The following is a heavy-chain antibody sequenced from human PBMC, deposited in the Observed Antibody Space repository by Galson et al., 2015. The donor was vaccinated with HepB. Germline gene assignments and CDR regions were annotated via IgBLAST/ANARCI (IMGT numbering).Heavy chain of an antibody. D-gene: IGHD3-9*01. CDR3: ARVGFDWLLDVGWFDP. Sequence: ETLSLTCTVSDGSISSYYWSWIRQPAGKGLEWIGRIYTSGSTNYNPSLKSRVTMSVDTSKNQFSLKLSSVTAADTAVYYCARVGFDWLLDVGWFDPWGQGTLVTVSS. J-gene: IGHJ5*02. CDR1: DGSISSYY. CDR2: IYTSGST. V-gene: IGHV4-4*07.